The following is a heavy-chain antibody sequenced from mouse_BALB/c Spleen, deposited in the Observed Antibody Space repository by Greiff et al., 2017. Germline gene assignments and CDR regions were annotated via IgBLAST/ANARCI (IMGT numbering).Heavy chain of an antibody. J-gene: IGHJ4*01. CDR3: ATDAMITTGPYYYAMDY. CDR1: GYSITSDYA. CDR2: ISYSGST. D-gene: IGHD2-4*01. V-gene: IGHV3-2*02. Sequence: DVKLQESGPGLVKPSQSLSLTCTVTGYSITSDYAWNWIRQFPGNKLEWMGYISYSGSTSYNPSLKSRISITRDTSKNQFFLQLNSVTTEDTATYYWATDAMITTGPYYYAMDYWGQGTSVTVSS.